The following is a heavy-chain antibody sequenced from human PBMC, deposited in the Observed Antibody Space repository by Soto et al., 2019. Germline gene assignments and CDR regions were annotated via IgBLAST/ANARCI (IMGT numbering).Heavy chain of an antibody. J-gene: IGHJ5*02. CDR2: INPSGGST. Sequence: ASVKVSCKASGYTFTSYYMHWVRQAPGQGLEWMGIINPSGGSTSYAQKFQGRVTMTRDTSTSTVYMGLSSLRSEDTAVYYCARANYYDSSGYYFWFDPWGQGTLVTVSS. D-gene: IGHD3-22*01. V-gene: IGHV1-46*01. CDR3: ARANYYDSSGYYFWFDP. CDR1: GYTFTSYY.